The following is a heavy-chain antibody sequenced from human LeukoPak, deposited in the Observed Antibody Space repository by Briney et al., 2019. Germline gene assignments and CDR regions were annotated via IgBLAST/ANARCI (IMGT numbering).Heavy chain of an antibody. V-gene: IGHV5-10-1*01. CDR1: GYNFISYW. Sequence: GESLKISCQGSGYNFISYWISWVRQMPGKGLEWMGRIDPSDSYTKYSPSFEGHVTISADKSISTAYLQWSNLKASDTAVYYCANSRFDPWGQGTLVTVSS. D-gene: IGHD2-21*01. CDR3: ANSRFDP. J-gene: IGHJ5*02. CDR2: IDPSDSYT.